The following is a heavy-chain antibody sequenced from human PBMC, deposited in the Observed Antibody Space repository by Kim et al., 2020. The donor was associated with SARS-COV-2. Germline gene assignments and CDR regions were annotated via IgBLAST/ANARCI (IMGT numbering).Heavy chain of an antibody. D-gene: IGHD3-10*01. V-gene: IGHV4-59*13. CDR2: IYYSGST. CDR3: ARVLLWFGEHFDAFDI. Sequence: SETLSLTCTVSGGSISSYYWSWIRQPPGKGLEWIGYIYYSGSTNYNPSHKSRVTISVDTSKNQFSLKLSSVTAADTAVYYCARVLLWFGEHFDAFDIWGQGTMVTVSS. J-gene: IGHJ3*02. CDR1: GGSISSYY.